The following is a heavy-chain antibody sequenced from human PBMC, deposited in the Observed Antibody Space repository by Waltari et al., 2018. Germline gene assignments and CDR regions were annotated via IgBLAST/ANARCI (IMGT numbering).Heavy chain of an antibody. D-gene: IGHD5-12*01. V-gene: IGHV4-34*01. Sequence: QVQLQQRGAGLLKPAETLSLSCAVYGESFSGYYLTWIRHTPGKGLEWIGEINYSGITNYNPSLKSRVTISADTSKNQISLRLRSVTAADTAVYYCARRGEMATLDYWSQGTLVGVSS. CDR1: GESFSGYY. CDR3: ARRGEMATLDY. J-gene: IGHJ4*02. CDR2: INYSGIT.